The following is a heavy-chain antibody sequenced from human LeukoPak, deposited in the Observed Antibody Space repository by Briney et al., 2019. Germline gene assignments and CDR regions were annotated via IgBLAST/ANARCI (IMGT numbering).Heavy chain of an antibody. J-gene: IGHJ4*02. Sequence: PGGSLRLSCAASGFTFSSYSMNWVRQAPGKGLEWVSYISSSSSTTYYADSVKGRFTISRDNSKNTLYLQMSSLRAEDTAVYYCVKDGAVAGLFDYWGQGTLVTVSS. CDR2: ISSSSSTT. CDR1: GFTFSSYS. D-gene: IGHD6-19*01. V-gene: IGHV3-48*01. CDR3: VKDGAVAGLFDY.